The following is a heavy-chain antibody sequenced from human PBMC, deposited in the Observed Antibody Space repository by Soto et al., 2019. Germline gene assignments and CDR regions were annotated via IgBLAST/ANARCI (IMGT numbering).Heavy chain of an antibody. CDR2: IYWDDDK. J-gene: IGHJ4*02. D-gene: IGHD1-26*01. CDR1: GFSLHTSGVG. V-gene: IGHV2-5*02. Sequence: QITLRESGPTRVRPTQTLSLTCTFSGFSLHTSGVGVGWIRQPPGKALQWLALIYWDDDKRYSPSLKSRLSIPKDPSENQLVLTMTDMDPVDTATYYCAYRALYSGSYWDGGYFDYWGQGTLITVSS. CDR3: AYRALYSGSYWDGGYFDY.